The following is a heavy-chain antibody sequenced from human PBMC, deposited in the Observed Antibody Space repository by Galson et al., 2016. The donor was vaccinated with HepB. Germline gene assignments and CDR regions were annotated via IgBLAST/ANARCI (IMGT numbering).Heavy chain of an antibody. CDR2: INPKSGGT. CDR1: GYTFTDCY. Sequence: SVKVSCKASGYTFTDCYIHWVRQAPGQGLEWMGWINPKSGGTNYEQRFQGRVTVSRDTSISTAYMALTRLTTDDTAVYYCARVTGVYYGMDVWGHGTTVTVPS. V-gene: IGHV1-2*02. D-gene: IGHD7-27*01. J-gene: IGHJ6*02. CDR3: ARVTGVYYGMDV.